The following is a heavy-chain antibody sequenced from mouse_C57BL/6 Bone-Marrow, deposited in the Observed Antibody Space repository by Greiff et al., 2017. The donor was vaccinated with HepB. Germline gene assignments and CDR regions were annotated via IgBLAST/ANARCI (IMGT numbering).Heavy chain of an antibody. J-gene: IGHJ1*03. CDR1: GYSITSGYY. V-gene: IGHV3-6*01. Sequence: EVKLMDSGPGLVKPSQSLSLTCSVTGYSITSGYYWNWIRQFPGNKLEWMGYISYDGSNNYNPSLKNRISITRDTSKNQFFLKLNSVTTEDTATYYCARDQGGYYDYEGWYFDVWGTGTTVTVSS. D-gene: IGHD2-4*01. CDR3: ARDQGGYYDYEGWYFDV. CDR2: ISYDGSN.